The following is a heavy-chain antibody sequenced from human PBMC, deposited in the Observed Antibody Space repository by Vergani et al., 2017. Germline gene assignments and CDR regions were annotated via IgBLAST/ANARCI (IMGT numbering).Heavy chain of an antibody. V-gene: IGHV1-69*01. J-gene: IGHJ6*04. D-gene: IGHD3-3*01. CDR3: ASRDITIFGVVIIRGYYYYGMDV. CDR1: GGTFSSYA. Sequence: QVQLVQSGAEVKKPGSSVKVSCKASGGTFSSYAISWVRQAPGQGLEWMGGIIPIFGTANYAQKFQGRVTITADESTSTDYMELSSLGSEDTAVYYCASRDITIFGVVIIRGYYYYGMDVWGKGTTVTVSS. CDR2: IIPIFGTA.